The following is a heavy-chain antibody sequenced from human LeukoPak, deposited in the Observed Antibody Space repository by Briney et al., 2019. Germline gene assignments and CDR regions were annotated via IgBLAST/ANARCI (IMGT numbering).Heavy chain of an antibody. CDR2: IRHDGSNK. CDR3: ARGLYGSPGDY. Sequence: GGSLRLSCAPSGFTFSSYGMHGVPQAPAKGREGGAFIRHDGSNKYYADSVKGRFTSSRDNSKNTLYLQMNSLRAGDTAVYYCARGLYGSPGDYWGQGTLVTVSS. V-gene: IGHV3-30*02. J-gene: IGHJ4*02. CDR1: GFTFSSYG. D-gene: IGHD1-26*01.